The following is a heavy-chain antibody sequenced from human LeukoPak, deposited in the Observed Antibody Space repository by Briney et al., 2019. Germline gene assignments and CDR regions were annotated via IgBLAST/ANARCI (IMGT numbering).Heavy chain of an antibody. J-gene: IGHJ5*02. D-gene: IGHD3-10*01. CDR2: FDPEEGET. V-gene: IGHV1-24*01. CDR1: GYTLTELS. CDR3: AAFGELYWFDP. Sequence: ASVKVSCKVSGYTLTELSMHWVRQAPRKGLEWMGYFDPEEGETISAQKFQGRVTMTEDTSTDTAYMELSSLRSDDTAVYYCAAFGELYWFDPWGQGTLVTVSS.